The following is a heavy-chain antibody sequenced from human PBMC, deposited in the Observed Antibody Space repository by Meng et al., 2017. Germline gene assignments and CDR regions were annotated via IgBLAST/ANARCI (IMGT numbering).Heavy chain of an antibody. CDR2: IYTSGST. D-gene: IGHD6-13*01. CDR3: ARELYSSRTGYGMDV. J-gene: IGHJ6*02. V-gene: IGHV4-61*02. Sequence: SETLSLTCTVSGGSISSGSYYWSWIRQPAGKGLEWIGRIYTSGSTNYNPSLKSRVTISVDTSKNQFSLKLSSVTAADTAVYYCARELYSSRTGYGMDVWGQGTTVTVSS. CDR1: GGSISSGSYY.